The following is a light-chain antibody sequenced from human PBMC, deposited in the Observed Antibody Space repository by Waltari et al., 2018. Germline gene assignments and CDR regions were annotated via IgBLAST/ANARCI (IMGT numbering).Light chain of an antibody. J-gene: IGKJ3*01. CDR3: QQLNSYPLS. CDR2: A. CDR1: QGISSY. Sequence: IQLTQSPSSLPASVGDRVTITCRASQGISSYLAWYQQKPGKAPELLIYAASRFSGSGSGTDFTLTISSLQPDDFATYYCQQLNSYPLSFGPGTKVDVK. V-gene: IGKV1-9*01.